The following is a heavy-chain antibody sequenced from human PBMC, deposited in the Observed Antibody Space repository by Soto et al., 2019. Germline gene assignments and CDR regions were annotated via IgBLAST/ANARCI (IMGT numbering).Heavy chain of an antibody. CDR2: ISSSSSTI. Sequence: GGSLRLSCAASGFTFSSYSMNWVRQAPGKGLEWVPYISSSSSTIYYADSVKGRFTISRDNAKNSLYLQMNSPRDEDTAVYYCARDHLTASSSWYGSYDYWGQGTLVTVSS. CDR1: GFTFSSYS. J-gene: IGHJ4*02. D-gene: IGHD6-13*01. CDR3: ARDHLTASSSWYGSYDY. V-gene: IGHV3-48*02.